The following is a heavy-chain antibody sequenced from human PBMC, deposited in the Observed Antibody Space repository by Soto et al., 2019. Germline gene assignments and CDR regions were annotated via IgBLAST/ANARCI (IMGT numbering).Heavy chain of an antibody. D-gene: IGHD2-21*02. CDR1: GVSVTSYT. V-gene: IGHV4-4*07. CDR3: ARDGMTTGDT. Sequence: PSETLSLTCIVSGVSVTSYTWRWVRQPANKGLEWIGRVFSSVSATYNPSRKSRVSISMDTAENRISLKLDSVTAADAGVYFCARDGMTTGDTWGPGTLVTVS. CDR2: VFSSVSA. J-gene: IGHJ4*02.